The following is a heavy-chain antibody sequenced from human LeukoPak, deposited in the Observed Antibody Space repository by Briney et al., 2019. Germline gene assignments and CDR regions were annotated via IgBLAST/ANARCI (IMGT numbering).Heavy chain of an antibody. CDR2: IRSKANSYAT. D-gene: IGHD5-12*01. CDR3: TSNSGYDNGYYYYYYYMDV. Sequence: GGSLRLSCAASGFTFSGSAMHWVRQASGKGLEWVGRIRSKANSYATAYAASVKGRFTISRDDSKNTAYLQMNSLKTEDTAVYYCTSNSGYDNGYYYYYYYMDVWGKGTTVTVSS. CDR1: GFTFSGSA. J-gene: IGHJ6*03. V-gene: IGHV3-73*01.